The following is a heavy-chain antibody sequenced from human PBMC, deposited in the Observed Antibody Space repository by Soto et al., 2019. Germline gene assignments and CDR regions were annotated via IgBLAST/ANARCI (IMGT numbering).Heavy chain of an antibody. D-gene: IGHD3-9*01. V-gene: IGHV1-69*06. Sequence: SVKVSCKASGGTFSSYAISWVRQAPGQGLEWMGGITPIFGTANYAQKFQGRVTITADKSTSTAYMELSSLRSEDTAVYYCARVGRVRYFDWLSTSHGMDVWGQGTTVTVSS. J-gene: IGHJ6*02. CDR1: GGTFSSYA. CDR2: ITPIFGTA. CDR3: ARVGRVRYFDWLSTSHGMDV.